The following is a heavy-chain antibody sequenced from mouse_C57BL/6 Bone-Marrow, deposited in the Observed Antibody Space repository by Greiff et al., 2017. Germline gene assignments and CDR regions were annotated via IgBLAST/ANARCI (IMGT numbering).Heavy chain of an antibody. CDR2: IYPGSGNT. CDR1: GYTFTDYY. D-gene: IGHD1-1*01. V-gene: IGHV1-76*01. J-gene: IGHJ3*01. Sequence: QVQLKQSGAELVRPGASVKLSCKASGYTFTDYYINWVKQRPGQGLEWIARIYPGSGNTYYNEKFKGKATLTAEKSSSTAYMQLSSLTSEDSAVYFCARCSSYGGFAYWGQGTLVTVSA. CDR3: ARCSSYGGFAY.